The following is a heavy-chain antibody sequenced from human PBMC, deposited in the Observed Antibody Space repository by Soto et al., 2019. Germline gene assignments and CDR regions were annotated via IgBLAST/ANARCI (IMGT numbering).Heavy chain of an antibody. CDR1: GGSISSSSYY. CDR2: IYYSGST. CDR3: ARSLVGATTLGFDY. D-gene: IGHD1-26*01. J-gene: IGHJ4*02. V-gene: IGHV4-39*01. Sequence: SETLSLTCTVSGGSISSSSYYWGWIRQPPGKGLEWIGSIYYSGSTYYNPSLKSRVTISVDTSKNQFSLKLSSVTAADTAVYYCARSLVGATTLGFDYWGQGALVTVS.